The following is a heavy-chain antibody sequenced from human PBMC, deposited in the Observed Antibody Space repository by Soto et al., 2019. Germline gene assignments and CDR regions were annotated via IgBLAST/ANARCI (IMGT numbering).Heavy chain of an antibody. Sequence: GGSLRLSCAASGFTFSSYGMHWVRQAPGKGLEWVAVISYDGSNKYYADSVKGRFTISRDNSKNTLYLQMNSLRAEDTAVYYCAKLGLGSIAVAGTGIDYWGQGTLVTVS. J-gene: IGHJ4*02. V-gene: IGHV3-30*18. CDR2: ISYDGSNK. D-gene: IGHD6-19*01. CDR3: AKLGLGSIAVAGTGIDY. CDR1: GFTFSSYG.